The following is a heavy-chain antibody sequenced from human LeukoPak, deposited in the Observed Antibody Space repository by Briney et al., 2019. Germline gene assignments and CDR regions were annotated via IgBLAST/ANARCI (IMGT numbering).Heavy chain of an antibody. V-gene: IGHV3-23*01. CDR1: GFTFGSYA. Sequence: PGGSLRLSCAASGFTFGSYAMSWVRQAPGKGLEWVSAISGSGGSTYYADSVKGRFTISRDNSENTLYLQMNSLRAEDTAVYYCAKTLTERMVRRVGYDMDVWGKGTTVTVSS. D-gene: IGHD3-10*01. CDR3: AKTLTERMVRRVGYDMDV. J-gene: IGHJ6*03. CDR2: ISGSGGST.